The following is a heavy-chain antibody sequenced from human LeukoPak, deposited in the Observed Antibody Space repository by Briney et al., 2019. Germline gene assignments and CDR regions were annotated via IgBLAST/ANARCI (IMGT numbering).Heavy chain of an antibody. J-gene: IGHJ4*02. CDR2: ISSSSSYI. CDR1: GFTFSSYS. Sequence: GGSLRLSCAASGFTFSSYSMNWVRQAPGKGLEWVSSISSSSSYIYYADSVKGRFTISRDNAKNSLYLQMNSLRAEDTAVYYCARDRYSSTSCYLSYWGQGTLVTVSS. D-gene: IGHD2-2*01. CDR3: ARDRYSSTSCYLSY. V-gene: IGHV3-21*01.